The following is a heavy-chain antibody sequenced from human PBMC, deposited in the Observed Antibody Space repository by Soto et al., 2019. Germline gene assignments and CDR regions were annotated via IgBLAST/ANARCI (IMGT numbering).Heavy chain of an antibody. J-gene: IGHJ4*02. Sequence: GESLKISCKASGNTFASYWITWVRQKPGKGLEWMGRIDPSDSQTYYSPSFRGRFTISRDNSKKTLYLQMNSLRPDDTAVYYCAFGSPSVWGQGTLVTVSS. CDR2: IDPSDSQT. CDR1: GNTFASYW. D-gene: IGHD3-16*01. V-gene: IGHV5-10-1*01. CDR3: AFGSPSV.